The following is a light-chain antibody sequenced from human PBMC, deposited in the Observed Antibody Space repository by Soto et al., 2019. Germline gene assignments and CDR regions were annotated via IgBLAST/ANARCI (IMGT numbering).Light chain of an antibody. CDR1: ESISGW. J-gene: IGKJ1*01. CDR3: QQYNSYPRT. CDR2: KAS. V-gene: IGKV1-5*03. Sequence: DIQMTQSPSTLSASVGDRVTITCRASESISGWLAWYQQKPGKAPKLVIFKASTLESGVPPRFSGSGSGTEFTLSISSLQPDDFATYYCQQYNSYPRTFGQGTKVEIK.